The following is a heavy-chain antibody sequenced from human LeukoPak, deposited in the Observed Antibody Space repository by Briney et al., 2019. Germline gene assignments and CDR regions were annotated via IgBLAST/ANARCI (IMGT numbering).Heavy chain of an antibody. CDR3: ARDPDYYDDSGYT. V-gene: IGHV4-39*07. D-gene: IGHD3-22*01. J-gene: IGHJ5*02. CDR1: GGSVSSNRFY. CDR2: MYYSGGT. Sequence: SETLSLTCTVSGGSVSSNRFYWGWIRQPPGKGLEWIGSMYYSGGTNYNPSLKSRVTISADTYKNQFSLKLSSVTAADTAVYYCARDPDYYDDSGYTWGQGTLVTVSS.